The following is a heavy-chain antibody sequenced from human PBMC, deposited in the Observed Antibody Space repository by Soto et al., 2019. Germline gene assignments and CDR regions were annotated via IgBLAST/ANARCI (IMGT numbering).Heavy chain of an antibody. J-gene: IGHJ4*02. V-gene: IGHV1-8*01. CDR2: MTPNSGKT. CDR1: GYTFTGYD. D-gene: IGHD1-26*01. CDR3: ARALYRRGTYYAFDN. Sequence: ASVKVSCKTFGYTFTGYDIKWLRMDTAQGLEYMGWMTPNSGKTGYVQKFQGRLTMTTDTSTKTAYMELRSLRSDDTAVYFCARALYRRGTYYAFDNWGQGTLVTVSS.